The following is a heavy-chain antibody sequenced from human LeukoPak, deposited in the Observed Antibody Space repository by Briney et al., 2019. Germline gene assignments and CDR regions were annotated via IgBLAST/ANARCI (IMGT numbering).Heavy chain of an antibody. CDR1: GGSISSSSYY. CDR2: IYYSGST. Sequence: PSETLSLTCTVSGGSISSSSYYWGWIRQPPGKGLEWIGSIYYSGSTYYNPSLKSRVTISVDTSKNQFSLKLSSVTAADTGVYYCARAHPRRFDPWGQGTLVTVSS. J-gene: IGHJ5*02. CDR3: ARAHPRRFDP. V-gene: IGHV4-39*07.